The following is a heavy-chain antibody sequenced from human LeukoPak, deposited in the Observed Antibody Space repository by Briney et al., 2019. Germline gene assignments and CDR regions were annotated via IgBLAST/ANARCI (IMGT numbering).Heavy chain of an antibody. Sequence: PGGALRLSCAASGFTFSTDAMSAGRQAPGKGLEGGSVISASGGTTYYADSVKGRFTISRDNYKNTLYLQMNSLRGEDTAVYYCAKDKAPGSWHTPSDYWGQGTLVTVSS. J-gene: IGHJ4*02. CDR2: ISASGGTT. V-gene: IGHV3-23*01. CDR3: AKDKAPGSWHTPSDY. D-gene: IGHD6-13*01. CDR1: GFTFSTDA.